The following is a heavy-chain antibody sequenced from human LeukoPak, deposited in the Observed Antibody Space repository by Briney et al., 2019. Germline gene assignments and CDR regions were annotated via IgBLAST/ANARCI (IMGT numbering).Heavy chain of an antibody. D-gene: IGHD6-13*01. CDR2: ISDSGGST. J-gene: IGHJ4*02. Sequence: PGGSLRLSCAASGFTFSSYAMSWVRQAPGKGLEWVSGISDSGGSTYYADSVKGRFTISRDNSKNTLYLQMNSLRAEDTAVYYCAKAYSSSWSHYFDYWGQGTLVTVSS. V-gene: IGHV3-23*01. CDR3: AKAYSSSWSHYFDY. CDR1: GFTFSSYA.